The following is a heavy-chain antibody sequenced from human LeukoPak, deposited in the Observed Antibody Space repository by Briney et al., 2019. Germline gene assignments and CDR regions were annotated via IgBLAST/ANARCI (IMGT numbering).Heavy chain of an antibody. Sequence: ASVKVFCKASGYTFTGHYMHWVRQAPGQGLEWMGWINPNSGGTNYAQKFQGRVTMTRDTSISTAYMELSRLRSDDTAVYYCARDGRYSSSWVGWFDPWGQGTLVTVSS. CDR3: ARDGRYSSSWVGWFDP. J-gene: IGHJ5*02. D-gene: IGHD6-13*01. V-gene: IGHV1-2*02. CDR2: INPNSGGT. CDR1: GYTFTGHY.